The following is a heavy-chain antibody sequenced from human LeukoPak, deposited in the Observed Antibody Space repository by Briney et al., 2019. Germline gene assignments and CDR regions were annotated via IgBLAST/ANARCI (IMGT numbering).Heavy chain of an antibody. D-gene: IGHD3-22*01. CDR2: ISGSSSTI. CDR3: ARGSTYYDSSGQVPFDY. Sequence: GGSLRLSCAASGVTVSSNYMSWVRQAPGKGLEWGSYISGSSSTIYYADSVKGRFTISRDNGKDTLYLQMNSLRAEDTAVYYCARGSTYYDSSGQVPFDYWGQGTLVTVSS. V-gene: IGHV3-48*01. CDR1: GVTVSSNY. J-gene: IGHJ4*02.